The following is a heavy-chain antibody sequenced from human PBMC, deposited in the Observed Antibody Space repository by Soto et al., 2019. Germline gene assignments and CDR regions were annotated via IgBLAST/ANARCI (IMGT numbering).Heavy chain of an antibody. V-gene: IGHV4-30-2*01. CDR3: ARIHWSQSSLDY. Sequence: PSETLSLTCAVSGGSIDSTAYSLSWIRQPPGKGLEWIGYVSHRGTAYSIPSLNGRLTLSMDSSQTQFSLKLTSVTAADSAVYYCARIHWSQSSLDYWGQGALVTVSS. J-gene: IGHJ4*02. D-gene: IGHD6-19*01. CDR2: VSHRGTA. CDR1: GGSIDSTAYS.